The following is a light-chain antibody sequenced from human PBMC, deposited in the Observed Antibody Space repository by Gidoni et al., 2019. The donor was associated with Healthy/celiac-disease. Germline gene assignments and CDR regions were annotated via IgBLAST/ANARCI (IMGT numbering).Light chain of an antibody. J-gene: IGKJ1*01. CDR2: AAS. CDR1: QGISNY. Sequence: DIQMPQSPSSLSASVGDRVTIPCRASQGISNYLAWYQQKPGKVPKLLLYAASTLQSGVPSRFSGSGSGTDFTLTISSLQPEDVATYYCQKYNSAPWTFGQGTKVEIK. CDR3: QKYNSAPWT. V-gene: IGKV1-27*01.